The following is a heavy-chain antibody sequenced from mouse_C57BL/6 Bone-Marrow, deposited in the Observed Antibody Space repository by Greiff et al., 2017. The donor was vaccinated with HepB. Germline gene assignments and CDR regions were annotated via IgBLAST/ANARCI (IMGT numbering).Heavy chain of an antibody. CDR3: ARGRLRRYYYAMDY. Sequence: QVQLQQPGAELVMPGASVKLSCKASGYTFTSYWMHWVKQRPGPGLEWIGEIDPSDSYTNYNQKFKGKSTLTVDKSSSTAYMQLSSLTSEDSAVYYSARGRLRRYYYAMDYWGQGTSVTVSS. V-gene: IGHV1-69*01. J-gene: IGHJ4*01. D-gene: IGHD2-4*01. CDR1: GYTFTSYW. CDR2: IDPSDSYT.